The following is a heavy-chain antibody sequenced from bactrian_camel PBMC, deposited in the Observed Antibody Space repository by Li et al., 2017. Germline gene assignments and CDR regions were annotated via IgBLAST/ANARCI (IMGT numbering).Heavy chain of an antibody. D-gene: IGHD5*01. CDR2: INSDGRT. V-gene: IGHV3S53*01. Sequence: HVQLVESGGGSVQQGGSLNVSCLASGFTSGLTLETKCMGWFRQAPGKEREGVAAINSDGRTSYADSVKGRFTISQDNAKNTLYLQMDSLKPEDTGMYYCAASLGKTYCHAAFFLSRQRPNFGLMGQGTQV. J-gene: IGHJ4*01. CDR1: GFTSGLTLETKC.